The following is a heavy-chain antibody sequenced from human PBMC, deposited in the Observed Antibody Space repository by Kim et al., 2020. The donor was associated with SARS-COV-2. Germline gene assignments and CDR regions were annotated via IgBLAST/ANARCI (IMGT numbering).Heavy chain of an antibody. Sequence: SETLSLTCAVYGGSFSGYYWSWIRQPPGKGLEWIGEINHSGSTNYNPSLKSRVTISVDTSKNQFSLKLSSVTAADTAVYYCARVKRIAAAGTHYGMDVWGQGTTVTVSS. J-gene: IGHJ6*02. CDR3: ARVKRIAAAGTHYGMDV. V-gene: IGHV4-34*01. D-gene: IGHD6-13*01. CDR2: INHSGST. CDR1: GGSFSGYY.